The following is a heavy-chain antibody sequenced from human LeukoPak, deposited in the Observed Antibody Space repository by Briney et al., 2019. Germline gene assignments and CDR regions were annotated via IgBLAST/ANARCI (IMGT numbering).Heavy chain of an antibody. J-gene: IGHJ6*02. CDR1: GGSISSDGYY. CDR2: IYYSGSA. Sequence: SETLSLTCAVSGGSISSDGYYWSWIRQPPGKGLEWIGYIYYSGSAYYNPSLKTRVTISVDTSKNQVSLKLSSVTAADTAVYYCARDRGYCSGGSCYFYGMDVWGQGTTVTVSS. V-gene: IGHV4-30-4*01. D-gene: IGHD2-15*01. CDR3: ARDRGYCSGGSCYFYGMDV.